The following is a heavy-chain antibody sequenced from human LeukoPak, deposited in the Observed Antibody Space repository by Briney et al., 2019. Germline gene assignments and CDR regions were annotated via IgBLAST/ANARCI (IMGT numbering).Heavy chain of an antibody. V-gene: IGHV4-30-4*01. CDR3: ARAMVRGVIFDY. D-gene: IGHD3-10*01. Sequence: PSQTLSLTCTVSGGSISSGDYYWSWIRQPPGKGLEWIGYIYYSGSTYYNPSLKSRLTISVDTSKNQFSLKLSSVTAADTAVYYCARAMVRGVIFDYWGQGTLVTVSS. CDR2: IYYSGST. J-gene: IGHJ4*02. CDR1: GGSISSGDYY.